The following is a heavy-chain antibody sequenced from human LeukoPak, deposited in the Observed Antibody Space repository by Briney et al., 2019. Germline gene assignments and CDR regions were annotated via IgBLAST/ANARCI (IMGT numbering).Heavy chain of an antibody. D-gene: IGHD3-22*01. V-gene: IGHV4-34*01. CDR1: GGSFRNYY. CDR3: ARGPDFYDSSGYYPI. CDR2: INHSGST. J-gene: IGHJ4*02. Sequence: SETLSLTCAVYGGSFRNYYWSWIRQPPGKGLEWIGEINHSGSTKYNPSLKSRVTISVDRPKNQFSLKLSSVTAADTAVYYCARGPDFYDSSGYYPIWGQGTLVTVSS.